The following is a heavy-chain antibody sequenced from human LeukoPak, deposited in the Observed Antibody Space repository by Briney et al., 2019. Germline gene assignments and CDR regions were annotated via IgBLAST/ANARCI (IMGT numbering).Heavy chain of an antibody. V-gene: IGHV3-7*03. J-gene: IGHJ6*02. CDR2: INHNGNVN. D-gene: IGHD3-16*01. Sequence: GGSLRLSCAASGFTFSSYWMNWARQAPGKGLEWVASINHNGNVNYYVDSVKVRFTISRDNAKNSLYLQMSNLRAEDTAVYFCARGGGLDVWGQGATVTVPS. CDR1: GFTFSSYW. CDR3: ARGGGLDV.